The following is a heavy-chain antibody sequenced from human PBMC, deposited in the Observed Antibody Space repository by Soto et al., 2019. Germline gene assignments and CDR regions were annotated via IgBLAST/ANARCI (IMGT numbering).Heavy chain of an antibody. D-gene: IGHD6-19*01. J-gene: IGHJ4*01. CDR2: IYTSGNI. V-gene: IGHV4-61*02. Sequence: SETLSLTCAVSGGSISSGGFSWTWIRQPPGKGLEWIGRIYTSGNIDYSPSLKSRITISVDTSNNQFSLKLTSVTAADTAVYYCARVHVMVVAGSTFDYWGHGTLVTVSS. CDR3: ARVHVMVVAGSTFDY. CDR1: GGSISSGGFS.